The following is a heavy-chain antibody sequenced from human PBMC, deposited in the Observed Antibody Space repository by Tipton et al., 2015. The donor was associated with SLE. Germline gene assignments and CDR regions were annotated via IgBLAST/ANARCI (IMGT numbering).Heavy chain of an antibody. CDR3: AKDLASDI. Sequence: SLRLSCAASGFTVTDNYMNWVRQAPGKGLEWVSVIYNGGSSTSYADSVKGRFTISRDDSKNTLYLQMNNLRADETAVYYCAKDLASDIWGQGTMVTVSS. CDR1: GFTVTDNY. CDR2: IYNGGSST. J-gene: IGHJ3*02. V-gene: IGHV3-23*03.